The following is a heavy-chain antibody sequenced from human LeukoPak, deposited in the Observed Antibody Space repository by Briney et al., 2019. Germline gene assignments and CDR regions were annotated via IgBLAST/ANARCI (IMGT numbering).Heavy chain of an antibody. Sequence: SETLSLTCTVSGGSISSYYWSWIRQPPGKGLEWIGEINHSGSTNYNPSLKSRVTISVDTSKNQFSLKLSSVTAADTAVYYCARGGRGGRYYGSGSYPQSFDYWGQGTLVTVSS. V-gene: IGHV4-34*01. J-gene: IGHJ4*02. D-gene: IGHD3-10*01. CDR3: ARGGRGGRYYGSGSYPQSFDY. CDR1: GGSISSYY. CDR2: INHSGST.